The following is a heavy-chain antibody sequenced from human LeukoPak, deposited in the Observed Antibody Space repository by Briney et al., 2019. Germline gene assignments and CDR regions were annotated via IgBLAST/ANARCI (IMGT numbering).Heavy chain of an antibody. CDR1: VGTFSSYA. J-gene: IGHJ4*02. CDR3: AMGARSQGDFDY. D-gene: IGHD1-26*01. Sequence: SVKVSCKASVGTFSSYAISWVGQAPGQGLEWMGGIIPIFGTENYVHKFQGRITNTTDESTSTAYMELSSLRSEDTAVYYCAMGARSQGDFDYWGQGTLVTVSS. V-gene: IGHV1-69*05. CDR2: IIPIFGTE.